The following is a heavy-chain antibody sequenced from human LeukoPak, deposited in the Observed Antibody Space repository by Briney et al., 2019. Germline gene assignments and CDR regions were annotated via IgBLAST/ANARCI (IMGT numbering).Heavy chain of an antibody. CDR2: IEKDASRA. CDR3: AKQEGALIQNWCFDH. CDR1: GFTFSDFA. J-gene: IGHJ4*02. V-gene: IGHV3-23*03. Sequence: PGGSLRLSCGASGFTFSDFAMSWVRLAPGKGLEWVSSIEKDASRAYYADSVRGRFTVSRDNSKNTLYLQMSGLRVEDTALYYCAKQEGALIQNWCFDHWGLGTLVTVSS. D-gene: IGHD1-26*01.